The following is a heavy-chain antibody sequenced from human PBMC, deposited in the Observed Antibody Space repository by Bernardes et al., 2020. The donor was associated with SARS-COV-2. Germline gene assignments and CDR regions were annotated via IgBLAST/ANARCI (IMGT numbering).Heavy chain of an antibody. CDR2: ISTGGETT. CDR1: GFTFGNYA. J-gene: IGHJ4*02. V-gene: IGHV3-23*01. Sequence: GGSLRLSCAASGFTFGNYAMNWVRQAPGKGLEWASIISTGGETTYYADSVKGRFTISRDNSKNTLFLQVNSLRAEDTAVYYCAKGLGGTVPTSRYSDYWGQGTLVTVSS. CDR3: AKGLGGTVPTSRYSDY. D-gene: IGHD2-2*01.